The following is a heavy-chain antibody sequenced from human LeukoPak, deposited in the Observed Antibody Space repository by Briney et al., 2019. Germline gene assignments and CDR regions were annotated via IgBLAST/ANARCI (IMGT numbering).Heavy chain of an antibody. V-gene: IGHV4-39*01. CDR3: ARQAGGRDGYNLENYYYYYGMDV. D-gene: IGHD5-24*01. Sequence: SETLSLTCTVSGASISSYYWGWIRQPPGKGLEWIGSIYYSGSTYYNPSLKSRVTISVDTSKNQFSLKLSSVTAADTAVYYCARQAGGRDGYNLENYYYYYGMDVWGQGTTVTVSS. CDR2: IYYSGST. CDR1: GASISSYY. J-gene: IGHJ6*02.